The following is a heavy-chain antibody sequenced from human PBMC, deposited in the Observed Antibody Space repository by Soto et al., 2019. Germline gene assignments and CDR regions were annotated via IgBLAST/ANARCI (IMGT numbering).Heavy chain of an antibody. D-gene: IGHD3-3*01. CDR2: INAGNGNT. V-gene: IGHV1-3*01. CDR1: GYTFTSYA. J-gene: IGHJ4*02. CDR3: ARGVDGFGVVITAY. Sequence: ASVKVSCKASGYTFTSYAMHWVRQAPGQRLEWMGWINAGNGNTKYSQKFQGRVTITRDTSASTAYMELSSLRSEDTAVYYCARGVDGFGVVITAYWGQGTLVTVSS.